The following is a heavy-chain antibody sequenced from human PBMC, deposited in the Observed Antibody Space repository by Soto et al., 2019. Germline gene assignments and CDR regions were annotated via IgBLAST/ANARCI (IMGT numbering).Heavy chain of an antibody. D-gene: IGHD2-15*01. J-gene: IGHJ4*02. CDR3: ARARGGGSSSFRKYYFEY. V-gene: IGHV4-30-4*01. CDR1: GGSISSGDYY. CDR2: IYYSGST. Sequence: SETMSLTCTVSGGSISSGDYYWSWIRQPPGKGLEWLGYIYYSGSTYYNPSLKSRVTIAVGTSMTQRSRKVSSVTAAETAVYYCARARGGGSSSFRKYYFEYWRQGALGAVST.